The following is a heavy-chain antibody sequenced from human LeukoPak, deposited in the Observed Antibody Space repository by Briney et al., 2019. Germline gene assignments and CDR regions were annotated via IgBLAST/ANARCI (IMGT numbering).Heavy chain of an antibody. D-gene: IGHD3-22*01. V-gene: IGHV1-2*02. Sequence: ASVKVSCKASGYTFTGYYMHWVRQAPGQGLEWMGWINPNSGGTNYAQKFQGRVTMTRDTSISTAYMELSKLRSDDTAVYYCARDGNYYDSSGYYNDAFDIWGQGTMVTVSS. CDR1: GYTFTGYY. CDR2: INPNSGGT. CDR3: ARDGNYYDSSGYYNDAFDI. J-gene: IGHJ3*02.